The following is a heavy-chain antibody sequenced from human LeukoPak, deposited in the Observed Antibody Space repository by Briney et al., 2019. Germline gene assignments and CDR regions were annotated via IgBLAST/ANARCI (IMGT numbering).Heavy chain of an antibody. CDR2: ISHNGNVN. CDR3: ARGGGLDV. D-gene: IGHD3-16*01. V-gene: IGHV3-7*03. J-gene: IGHJ6*02. CDR1: GFTFSTCS. Sequence: GGSLRLSCAASGFTFSTCSMKWVRQAPGKGLEWVASISHNGNVNYYVDSVKGRFTISRDNAKNSLYLQMSNLRAEDTAVYFCARGGGLDVWGQGATVTVSS.